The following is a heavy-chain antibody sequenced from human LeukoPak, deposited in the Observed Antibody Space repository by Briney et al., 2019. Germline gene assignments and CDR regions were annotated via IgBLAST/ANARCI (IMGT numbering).Heavy chain of an antibody. CDR3: ARLTRNLYSSGWYATDDY. Sequence: SETLSLTCTVSGGSISSYYWSWIRQPPGKGLEWIGYIYYSGSTNYNPSLKSRVTISVDTSKNQFSLKLSSVTAAVTAVYYCARLTRNLYSSGWYATDDYWGQGTLVTVSS. CDR1: GGSISSYY. D-gene: IGHD6-19*01. CDR2: IYYSGST. V-gene: IGHV4-59*08. J-gene: IGHJ4*02.